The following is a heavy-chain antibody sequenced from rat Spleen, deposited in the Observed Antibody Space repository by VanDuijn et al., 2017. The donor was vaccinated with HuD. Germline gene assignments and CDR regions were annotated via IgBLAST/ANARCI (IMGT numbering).Heavy chain of an antibody. Sequence: EVQVVEFGGGLAQPGRSMKLSCAASGFTFSNYGMAWVRQTPTKGLEWVASISTGGGNTYYRDSVKGRFTISRDNAKNTQYLQMDSLRSEDTATYYCARGQLGYFDFWGPGTMVTVSS. V-gene: IGHV5S14*01. CDR2: ISTGGGNT. D-gene: IGHD1-10*01. J-gene: IGHJ1*01. CDR1: GFTFSNYG. CDR3: ARGQLGYFDF.